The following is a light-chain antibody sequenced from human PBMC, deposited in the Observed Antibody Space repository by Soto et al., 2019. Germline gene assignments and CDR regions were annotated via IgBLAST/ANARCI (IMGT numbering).Light chain of an antibody. CDR3: CSYAGGGTFLV. J-gene: IGLJ2*01. V-gene: IGLV2-23*01. CDR2: EGT. Sequence: QSALTQAASVSGSPGQSITISCTGTSSDVGNYNLVSWYQQHPGKAPKLIMYEGTKRPSGISNRFSRSTSGNTASLTISGLQAEDEADYLCCSYAGGGTFLVFGEATKLTVL. CDR1: SSDVGNYNL.